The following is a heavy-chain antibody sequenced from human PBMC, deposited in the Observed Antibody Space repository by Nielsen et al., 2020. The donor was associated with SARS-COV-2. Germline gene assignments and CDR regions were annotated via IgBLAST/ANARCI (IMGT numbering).Heavy chain of an antibody. CDR3: ARAHSSGWTYFDY. D-gene: IGHD6-19*01. CDR1: GGSISSSSYY. J-gene: IGHJ4*02. CDR2: IYYSGST. Sequence: SETLSLTCTVSGGSISSSSYYWGWIRQPPGKGLEWIGSIYYSGSTYYNPSLKSRVTISVDTSKNQFSLKLSSVTAADTAVYYCARAHSSGWTYFDYWGQGTLVTVSS. V-gene: IGHV4-39*01.